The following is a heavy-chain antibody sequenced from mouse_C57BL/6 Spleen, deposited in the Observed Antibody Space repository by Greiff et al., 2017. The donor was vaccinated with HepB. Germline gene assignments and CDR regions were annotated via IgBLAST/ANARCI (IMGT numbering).Heavy chain of an antibody. CDR2: ISNGGGST. V-gene: IGHV5-12*01. D-gene: IGHD1-1*01. CDR1: GFTFSDYY. Sequence: EVKLVESGGGLVQPGGSLKLSCAASGFTFSDYYMYWVRQTPEKRLEWVAYISNGGGSTYYPDTVKGRFTISRDNAKNTLYLQMSRLKSEDTAMYYCARGGIYYYGSSHWYFDVWGTGTTVTVSS. CDR3: ARGGIYYYGSSHWYFDV. J-gene: IGHJ1*03.